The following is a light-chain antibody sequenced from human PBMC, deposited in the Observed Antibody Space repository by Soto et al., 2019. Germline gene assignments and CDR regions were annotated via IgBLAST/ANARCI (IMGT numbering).Light chain of an antibody. Sequence: IRMTQSPSSLSASTGDRVTITCRASQSISRYLNWYQQEPGKAPELLIYAASSLQSGVPSRFSGGGSGTDFTLTISSLLPEDFATYYCQQTYNTPFTFGQGTRLEIK. CDR3: QQTYNTPFT. CDR2: AAS. J-gene: IGKJ5*01. V-gene: IGKV1-39*01. CDR1: QSISRY.